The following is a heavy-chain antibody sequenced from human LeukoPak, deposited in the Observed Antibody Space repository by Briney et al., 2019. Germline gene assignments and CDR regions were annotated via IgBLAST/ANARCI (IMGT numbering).Heavy chain of an antibody. V-gene: IGHV3-15*01. CDR1: GFTFRNAW. Sequence: NAGGSLRLSCAASGFTFRNAWMSWVRQAPGKGLEWVGLIKSKTDGGTTDYAAPVKGRFTISRDDSKNTLYLQMNGLKTEDTAVYYCTTVTIKVYWGQGTLVTVSS. CDR2: IKSKTDGGTT. D-gene: IGHD1-1*01. CDR3: TTVTIKVY. J-gene: IGHJ4*02.